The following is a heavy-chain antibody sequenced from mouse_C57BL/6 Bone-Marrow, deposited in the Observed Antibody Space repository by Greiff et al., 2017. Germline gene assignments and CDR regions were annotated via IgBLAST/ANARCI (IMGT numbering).Heavy chain of an antibody. J-gene: IGHJ4*01. CDR1: GYTFTSYW. Sequence: VQLQQPGAELVRPGTSVKLSCKASGYTFTSYWMHWVKQRPGQGLEWIGVIDPSDSYTNYNQKFKGKATLTVDTSSSTAYMPLSSLTSEDSAVYYWARAHYYGSHYYYAMDYWGQGTSVTVSS. D-gene: IGHD1-1*01. V-gene: IGHV1-59*01. CDR3: ARAHYYGSHYYYAMDY. CDR2: IDPSDSYT.